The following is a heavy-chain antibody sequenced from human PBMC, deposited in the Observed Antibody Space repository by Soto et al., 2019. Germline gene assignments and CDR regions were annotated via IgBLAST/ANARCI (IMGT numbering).Heavy chain of an antibody. J-gene: IGHJ5*02. Sequence: SETKSDTKGVEDGYISRFYLILIRQKQGKGLEWIGEINHSGSTNYNPSLKSRVTISVDTSKNQFSLKLSSVTAADTAVYYCARGFYCRRSSCYRWLDPRGQGTLVTVSS. V-gene: IGHV4-34*01. CDR2: INHSGST. CDR3: ARGFYCRRSSCYRWLDP. D-gene: IGHD2-15*01. CDR1: DGYISRFY.